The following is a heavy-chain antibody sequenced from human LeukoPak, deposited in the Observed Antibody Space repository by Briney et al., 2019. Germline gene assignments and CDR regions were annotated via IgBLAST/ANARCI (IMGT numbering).Heavy chain of an antibody. CDR3: AIGYYYHSSGYFDY. CDR1: GGSISSTSSY. D-gene: IGHD3-22*01. J-gene: IGHJ4*02. CDR2: IYYSGST. Sequence: SETLSLTCTVSGGSISSTSSYWGWIRQPPGKGLEWIGSIYYSGSTYFNPSLKSRVTISVDTSKNQFSLKPRSVTAADTAVYYCAIGYYYHSSGYFDYWGQGTLVTVSS. V-gene: IGHV4-39*07.